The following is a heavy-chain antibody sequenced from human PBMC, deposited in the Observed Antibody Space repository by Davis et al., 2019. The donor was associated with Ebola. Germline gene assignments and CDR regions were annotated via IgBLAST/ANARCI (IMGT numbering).Heavy chain of an antibody. CDR1: GFTFNNFA. J-gene: IGHJ4*02. V-gene: IGHV3-23*01. Sequence: GGSLRLSCAASGFTFNNFAMTWVRQAPGKGLEWLSSISNGGGSTDYADCVKGRFTISRDNTKNTLYLQMSSLGVEDTALYYCGRGGPTAAAATKSVHSWGQGTLVTVSS. D-gene: IGHD6-13*01. CDR2: ISNGGGST. CDR3: GRGGPTAAAATKSVHS.